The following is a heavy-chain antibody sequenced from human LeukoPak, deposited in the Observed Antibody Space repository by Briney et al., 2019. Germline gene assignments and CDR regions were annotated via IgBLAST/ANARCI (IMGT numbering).Heavy chain of an antibody. V-gene: IGHV3-9*01. J-gene: IGHJ4*02. CDR2: ISWNSGSI. Sequence: GRSLRLSCAASGFTFDDYAMHWVRQAPGKGLEWVSGISWNSGSIGYADSVKGRFTISRDNAKNSLYLQMNSLRAEDTALYYCAKDSGSGSYYNVLDYWGQGTLVNVSS. D-gene: IGHD3-10*01. CDR1: GFTFDDYA. CDR3: AKDSGSGSYYNVLDY.